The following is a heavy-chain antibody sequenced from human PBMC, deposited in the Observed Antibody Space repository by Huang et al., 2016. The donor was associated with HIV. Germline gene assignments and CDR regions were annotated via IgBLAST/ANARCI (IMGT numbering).Heavy chain of an antibody. CDR1: GYSFSSYW. J-gene: IGHJ4*02. D-gene: IGHD6-6*01. Sequence: VQLVQSGAEVKKPGESLKISCKGSGYSFSSYWIAGVRPMPGKGLEWMGRVFPDDSDTNYSPSFEGRVTISADKSIGTAYLQWSSLKASDTAMYYCARRFSSSSGYFDYWGQGSLVTVSS. CDR3: ARRFSSSSGYFDY. V-gene: IGHV5-51*01. CDR2: VFPDDSDT.